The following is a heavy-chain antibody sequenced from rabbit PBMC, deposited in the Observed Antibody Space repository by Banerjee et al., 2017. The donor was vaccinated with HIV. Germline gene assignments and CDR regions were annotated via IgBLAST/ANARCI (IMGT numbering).Heavy chain of an antibody. CDR1: GFSFSSSYY. CDR3: ARQWDIWGSGDYRPYGMDL. J-gene: IGHJ6*01. Sequence: QEQLVESGGGLVQPEGSLTLTCTASGFSFSSSYYMYWVRQAPGKGLEWIGCIYTGSSGATYYASWAKGRFTISKTSSTTVTLQMTSLTAADTATYFCARQWDIWGSGDYRPYGMDLWGQGTLVTVS. CDR2: IYTGSSGAT. D-gene: IGHD1-1*01. V-gene: IGHV1S45*01.